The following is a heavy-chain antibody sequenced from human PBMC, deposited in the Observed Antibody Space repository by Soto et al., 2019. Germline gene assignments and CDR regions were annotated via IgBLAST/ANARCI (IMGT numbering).Heavy chain of an antibody. J-gene: IGHJ4*02. CDR1: GYTFTAYY. D-gene: IGHD3-10*01. V-gene: IGHV1-2*02. CDR2: INPNGGGT. Sequence: QVQLVQSGAEMKKPGASVKVSCEASGYTFTAYYIHWVRKAPGQGLEWMGWINPNGGGTKYAQKFQGRVTMTRDTSINTAYMELTRLTSDDTAVYYCARAVHTMIQGVRFRVDQWGQGTLVTVSS. CDR3: ARAVHTMIQGVRFRVDQ.